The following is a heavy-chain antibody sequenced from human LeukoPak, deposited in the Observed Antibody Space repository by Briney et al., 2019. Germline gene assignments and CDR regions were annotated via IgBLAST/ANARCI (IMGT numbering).Heavy chain of an antibody. CDR2: ISSSSSYI. Sequence: GGSLRLSCAASGFTFSSYSMNWVRQAPGKGLECVSSISSSSSYIYYADSVKGRFTISRDNAKNSLYLQMNSLRAEDTAVYYCAREIGRYCSSTSCYSDYYYGMDVWGQGTTVTVSS. J-gene: IGHJ6*02. CDR3: AREIGRYCSSTSCYSDYYYGMDV. D-gene: IGHD2-2*01. V-gene: IGHV3-21*01. CDR1: GFTFSSYS.